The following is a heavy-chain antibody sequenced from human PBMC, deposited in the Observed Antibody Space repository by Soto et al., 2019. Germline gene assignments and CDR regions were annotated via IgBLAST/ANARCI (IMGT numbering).Heavy chain of an antibody. CDR2: INHSGST. J-gene: IGHJ5*02. D-gene: IGHD1-7*01. V-gene: IGHV4-34*01. CDR1: GGSFSGYY. Sequence: SETLSLTCAVYGGSFSGYYWSWIRQPPGKGLEWIGEINHSGSTNYNPSLKSRVTISVDTSKNQFSLKLSSVTAADTAVYYCARYNWNYWFDPWGQGTLVTVS. CDR3: ARYNWNYWFDP.